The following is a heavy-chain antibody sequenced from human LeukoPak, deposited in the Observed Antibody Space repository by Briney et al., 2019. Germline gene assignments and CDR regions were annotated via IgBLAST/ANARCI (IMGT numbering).Heavy chain of an antibody. D-gene: IGHD6-19*01. V-gene: IGHV1-69*13. CDR1: GGTFSSYA. CDR3: ARDHSSGLYYFDY. CDR2: IIPIFGTA. J-gene: IGHJ4*02. Sequence: ASVKVSCKASGGTFSSYAISWVRQAPGQGLEWMGGIIPIFGTANYAQKFQGRVTITAGESTSTAYMELSSLRSEDTAVYYCARDHSSGLYYFDYWGQGTLVTVSS.